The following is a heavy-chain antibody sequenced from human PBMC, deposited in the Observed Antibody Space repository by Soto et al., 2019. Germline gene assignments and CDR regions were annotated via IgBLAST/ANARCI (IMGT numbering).Heavy chain of an antibody. Sequence: PGESLKISCKGSRNNFTNYWITWVRQMPGKGLEWMGRIDPSDSYTKYSPSFQGHVTISADKSISTAYLQWSSLKASDTAMYYCATNMRNDNWCDTWGQGTLVTVSS. CDR3: ATNMRNDNWCDT. J-gene: IGHJ5*02. CDR1: RNNFTNYW. CDR2: IDPSDSYT. D-gene: IGHD3-16*01. V-gene: IGHV5-10-1*01.